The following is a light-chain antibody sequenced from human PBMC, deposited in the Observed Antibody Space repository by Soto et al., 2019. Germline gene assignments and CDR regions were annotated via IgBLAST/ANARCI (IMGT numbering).Light chain of an antibody. Sequence: EIVLTQSPATLSLSPGESATLSCRASPSVSSYLAWYPEKPGPAPRLLIYDASNSATGIPARCSGSGSGTDFTLTSRSIETEDFAVYYCKQRSNWPRTCGQGTK. CDR3: KQRSNWPRT. V-gene: IGKV3-11*01. J-gene: IGKJ1*01. CDR2: DAS. CDR1: PSVSSY.